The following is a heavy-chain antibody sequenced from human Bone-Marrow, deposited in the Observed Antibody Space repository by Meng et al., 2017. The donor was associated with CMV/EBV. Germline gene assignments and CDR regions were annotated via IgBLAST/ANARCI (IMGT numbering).Heavy chain of an antibody. D-gene: IGHD2-2*01. CDR2: IYHSGST. CDR3: GCCSSTSLSRGGDYFDY. CDR1: GYSISSCYY. J-gene: IGHJ4*02. V-gene: IGHV4-38-2*02. Sequence: SETLSLTCTVSGYSISSCYYWGWIRQPPGKGLEWIGSIYHSGSTYYNPSLKSRVTISVDTSKNPFSLKLSSVCAADTGVYYCGCCSSTSLSRGGDYFDYWGQGTLVTVSS.